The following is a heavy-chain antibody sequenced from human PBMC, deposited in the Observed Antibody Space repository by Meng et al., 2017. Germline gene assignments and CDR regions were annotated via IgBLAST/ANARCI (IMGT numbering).Heavy chain of an antibody. V-gene: IGHV3-7*01. CDR2: IKEDGSEK. Sequence: GESLKISCTASGFTFGDYAMSWVRQAPGKGLEWVANIKEDGSEKQYVDSVKGRFTISRDNAKNSLYLQMDSLRVDDTAVYHCARDGSRSSAFRSFDIWGQGTMVTVSS. J-gene: IGHJ3*02. CDR1: GFTFGDYA. CDR3: ARDGSRSSAFRSFDI. D-gene: IGHD1-26*01.